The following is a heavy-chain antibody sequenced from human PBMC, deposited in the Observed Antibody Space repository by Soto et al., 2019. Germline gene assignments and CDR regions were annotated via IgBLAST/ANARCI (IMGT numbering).Heavy chain of an antibody. V-gene: IGHV3-21*01. J-gene: IGHJ4*02. CDR2: ISRSSRFI. D-gene: IGHD2-21*02. Sequence: EVQLVESGGGLVKPGGSLRLSCAASGFTFSSYSMNWVRQAPGKGLEWVSYISRSSRFIYYADSVKGRFTISRDNAKNSLYLQVNSLTAEDTAVYYCASVTGDYWCQGTLVTVSS. CDR3: ASVTGDY. CDR1: GFTFSSYS.